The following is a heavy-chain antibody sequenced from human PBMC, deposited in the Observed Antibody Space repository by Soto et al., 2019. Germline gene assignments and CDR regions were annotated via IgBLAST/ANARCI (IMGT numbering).Heavy chain of an antibody. CDR2: TRNKANSYTT. D-gene: IGHD3-10*01. Sequence: GGSLRLSCAASGFTFSDHYMDWVRQAPGKGLEWVGRTRNKANSYTTEYAASVKGRFTISRDDSKNSLYLQMNSLKTEDTAVYYCARGVLLWFGELLKGGTYYYYYMDVWGKGTTVTVAS. CDR3: ARGVLLWFGELLKGGTYYYYYMDV. J-gene: IGHJ6*03. CDR1: GFTFSDHY. V-gene: IGHV3-72*01.